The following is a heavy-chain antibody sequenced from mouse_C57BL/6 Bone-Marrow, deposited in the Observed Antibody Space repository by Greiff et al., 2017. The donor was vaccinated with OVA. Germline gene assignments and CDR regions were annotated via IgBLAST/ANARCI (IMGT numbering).Heavy chain of an antibody. CDR3: ARHYYDYDVDY. CDR2: ISSGGSYT. D-gene: IGHD2-4*01. CDR1: GFTFSSYG. J-gene: IGHJ2*01. V-gene: IGHV5-6*02. Sequence: DVMLVESGGDLVKPGGSLKLSCAASGFTFSSYGMSWVRQTPDKRLEWVATISSGGSYTYYPDSVKGRFTISRDNAKNTLYLQMSSLKSEDTAMYYCARHYYDYDVDYWGQGTTLTVSS.